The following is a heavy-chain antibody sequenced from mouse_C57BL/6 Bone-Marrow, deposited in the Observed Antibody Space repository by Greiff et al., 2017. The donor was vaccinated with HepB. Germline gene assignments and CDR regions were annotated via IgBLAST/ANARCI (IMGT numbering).Heavy chain of an antibody. CDR1: GYTFTGYW. J-gene: IGHJ1*03. CDR2: ILPGSGST. D-gene: IGHD2-4*01. Sequence: QVQLQQSGAELMKPGASVKLSCKATGYTFTGYWIEWVKQRPGHGLEWIGEILPGSGSTNYNEKFKGKATFTADTSSNTADMQLSSLTTEDSAIYYCAKGKGLRRDWYFDVWGTGTTVTVSS. V-gene: IGHV1-9*01. CDR3: AKGKGLRRDWYFDV.